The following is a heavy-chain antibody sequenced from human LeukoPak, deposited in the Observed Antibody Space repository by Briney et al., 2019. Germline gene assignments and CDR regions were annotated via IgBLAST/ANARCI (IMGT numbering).Heavy chain of an antibody. Sequence: ASVKVSCKASGYTFTGYYMHWVRQAPGQGLGWMGWINPNSGGTNYAQKFQGRVTMTRDTSISTAYMELSRLRSDDTAVYYCARSDYYGSYLQHYFDYWGQGTLVTVSS. V-gene: IGHV1-2*02. D-gene: IGHD3-10*01. J-gene: IGHJ4*02. CDR2: INPNSGGT. CDR1: GYTFTGYY. CDR3: ARSDYYGSYLQHYFDY.